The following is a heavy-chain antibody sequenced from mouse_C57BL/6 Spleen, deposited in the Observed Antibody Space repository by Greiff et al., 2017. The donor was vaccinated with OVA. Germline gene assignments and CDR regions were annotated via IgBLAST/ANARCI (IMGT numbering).Heavy chain of an antibody. Sequence: EVQLQQSGPELVKPGASVKMSCKASGYTFTDYNMHWVKQSHGKSLEWIGYINPNNGGTSYNQKFKGKATLTVNKSSSTAYMELRSLTSEDSAVYYCARGIYDGYGYAMDYWGQGTSVTVSS. CDR2: INPNNGGT. CDR3: ARGIYDGYGYAMDY. D-gene: IGHD2-3*01. J-gene: IGHJ4*01. V-gene: IGHV1-22*01. CDR1: GYTFTDYN.